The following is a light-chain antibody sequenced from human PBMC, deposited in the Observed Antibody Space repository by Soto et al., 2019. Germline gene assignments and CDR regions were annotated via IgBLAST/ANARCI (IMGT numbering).Light chain of an antibody. CDR2: DAS. CDR3: QQSYNTPQT. Sequence: IQMTQSPSSLAASVGDRVTITCRASQTISTYVNWYRQKSGAAPELLIYDASTLQSGVPSRFRGGGSGTDFTLTISSLQLEDFETYYCQQSYNTPQTFGQGTKVDIX. V-gene: IGKV1-39*01. CDR1: QTISTY. J-gene: IGKJ1*01.